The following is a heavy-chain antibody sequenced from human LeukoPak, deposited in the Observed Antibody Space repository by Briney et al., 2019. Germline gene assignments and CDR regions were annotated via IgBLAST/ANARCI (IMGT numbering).Heavy chain of an antibody. V-gene: IGHV1-8*01. CDR3: ARTRGIAAAGRRPNNWFDP. CDR1: GYTFTSYD. Sequence: ASVEVSCKASGYTFTSYDINWVRQATGQGLEWMGWMNPNSGNTGYAQKFQGRVTMTRNTSISTAYMELSSLRSEDTAVYYCARTRGIAAAGRRPNNWFDPWGQGTLVTVSS. D-gene: IGHD6-13*01. CDR2: MNPNSGNT. J-gene: IGHJ5*02.